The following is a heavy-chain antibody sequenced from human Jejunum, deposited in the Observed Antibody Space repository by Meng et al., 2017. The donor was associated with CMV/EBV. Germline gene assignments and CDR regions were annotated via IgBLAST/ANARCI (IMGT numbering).Heavy chain of an antibody. D-gene: IGHD7-27*01. CDR3: AKDPLGKGGLSWFDP. Sequence: SGFTFRSNARSWVRQAPGKGLQWVSGISGSTGNTYYTNSEEGRFTISRDNSKDTVYLQMNSLRAEDTAVYYCAKDPLGKGGLSWFDPWGQGTLVTVSS. V-gene: IGHV3-23*01. J-gene: IGHJ5*02. CDR2: ISGSTGNT. CDR1: GFTFRSNA.